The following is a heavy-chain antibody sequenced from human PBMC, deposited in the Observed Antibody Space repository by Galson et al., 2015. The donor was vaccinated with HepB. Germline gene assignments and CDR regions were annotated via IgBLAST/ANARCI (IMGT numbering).Heavy chain of an antibody. V-gene: IGHV3-23*01. D-gene: IGHD5-12*01. CDR3: AKTAKYSGYDYTRFDAFDI. J-gene: IGHJ3*02. CDR2: ISGSGGST. CDR1: GFTFSSYA. Sequence: SLRLSCAASGFTFSSYAMSWVRQAPGKGLEWVSAISGSGGSTYYADSVKGRFTISRDNSKNTLYLQMNSLRAEDTAVYYCAKTAKYSGYDYTRFDAFDIWGQGTMVTVSS.